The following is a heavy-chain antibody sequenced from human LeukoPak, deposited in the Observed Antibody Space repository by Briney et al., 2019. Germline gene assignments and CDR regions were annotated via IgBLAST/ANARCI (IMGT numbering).Heavy chain of an antibody. CDR1: GFTFSSYA. J-gene: IGHJ4*02. V-gene: IGHV3-23*01. CDR3: AKFTPVYSSSWSPNDY. D-gene: IGHD6-13*01. CDR2: ISGSGGST. Sequence: PGGSLRLSCAASGFTFSSYAMSWVRQAPGKGLEWVSAISGSGGSTYYADSVKGRFTISRDNSKNTLYLQMNSLRAEDTAVYYCAKFTPVYSSSWSPNDYWGQGTLVTVSS.